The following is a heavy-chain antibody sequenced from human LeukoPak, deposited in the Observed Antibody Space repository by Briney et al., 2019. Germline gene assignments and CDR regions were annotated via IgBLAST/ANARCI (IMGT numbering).Heavy chain of an antibody. CDR1: GLNFTTYG. V-gene: IGHV3-30*02. Sequence: GGSLRLSCATSGLNFTTYGMHWVRQAPGKGLEWVTFIRYDGSQKYYADSVKGRFTISRDNSKNTLYLQMNSLRTDDTAKHYSAQPSTTWPPGDYWGRGPLVTVSS. CDR2: IRYDGSQK. J-gene: IGHJ4*02. D-gene: IGHD1-14*01. CDR3: AQPSTTWPPGDY.